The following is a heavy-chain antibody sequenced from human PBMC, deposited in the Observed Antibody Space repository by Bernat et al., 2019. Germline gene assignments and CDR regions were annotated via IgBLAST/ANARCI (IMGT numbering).Heavy chain of an antibody. Sequence: QVQLVQSGAEVKKPGSSVKVSCKASGGTFSSYAISWVRQAPGQGLEWMGGIIPIFGTANYAQKFQGRDTITEDESTSTAYMGLRSLGSEDTAVYYCAVERVDTAMVRGSRPYGMDVWGQGTTVTISS. J-gene: IGHJ6*02. D-gene: IGHD5-18*01. CDR1: GGTFSSYA. CDR2: IIPIFGTA. V-gene: IGHV1-69*01. CDR3: AVERVDTAMVRGSRPYGMDV.